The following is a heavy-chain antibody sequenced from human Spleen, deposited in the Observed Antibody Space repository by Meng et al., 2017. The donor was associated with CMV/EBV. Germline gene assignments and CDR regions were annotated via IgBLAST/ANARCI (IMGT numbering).Heavy chain of an antibody. CDR1: GFTVSSNY. J-gene: IGHJ4*02. V-gene: IGHV3-69-1*02. CDR3: AREVRGVISY. CDR2: ISGSSTI. Sequence: GESLKISCAASGFTVSSNYMIWVRQAPGKGLEWVSSISGSSTIYYANSVKGRCTISRDNAKNSLYLQMNSLRAEDTAVYYCAREVRGVISYWGQGTLVTVSS. D-gene: IGHD3-10*01.